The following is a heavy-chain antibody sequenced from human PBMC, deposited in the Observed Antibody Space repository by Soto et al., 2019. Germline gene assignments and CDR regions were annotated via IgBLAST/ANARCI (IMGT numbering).Heavy chain of an antibody. J-gene: IGHJ6*02. CDR1: GYPFTHYG. V-gene: IGHV1-18*01. CDR3: ARDQSFDRSYYYGIDV. Sequence: QVQLVQSGAEVEKPGASVKVSCKSSGYPFTHYGITWVRQAPGQGLEWMGWISPYNGNTNYGQTLQGRVTLTTDTSTRTVYMELRSLRSDDTAVYYCARDQSFDRSYYYGIDVWGQGTTVTVSS. CDR2: ISPYNGNT. D-gene: IGHD3-10*01.